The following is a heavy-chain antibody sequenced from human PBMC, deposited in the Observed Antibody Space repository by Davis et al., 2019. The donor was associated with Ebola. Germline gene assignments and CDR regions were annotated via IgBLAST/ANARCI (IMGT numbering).Heavy chain of an antibody. V-gene: IGHV5-51*01. J-gene: IGHJ4*02. CDR1: GYTFTTYW. CDR3: ARRGGWSGAFLDY. D-gene: IGHD3-3*02. Sequence: KVSCKGSGYTFTTYWIGWVRQLPGKGLAWMGIIYPGDSDTRYSSSFQGQVTISADKYISTAYLQWSSLKASVTAMYYCARRGGWSGAFLDYWGQGTLVTVSS. CDR2: IYPGDSDT.